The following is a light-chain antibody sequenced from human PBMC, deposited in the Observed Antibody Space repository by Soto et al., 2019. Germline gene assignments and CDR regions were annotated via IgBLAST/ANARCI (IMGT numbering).Light chain of an antibody. CDR2: DAS. J-gene: IGKJ1*01. V-gene: IGKV1-5*01. CDR1: ESISGW. Sequence: DIEMTQSPSTLSASIGDGVTITCRASESISGWLAWYQQQPGKAPKLLIYDASNLESGVPSRFSGSGSGTEFTLAIRSLQPDDFATYYCQQYNNYPRTVGQGTNVDTK. CDR3: QQYNNYPRT.